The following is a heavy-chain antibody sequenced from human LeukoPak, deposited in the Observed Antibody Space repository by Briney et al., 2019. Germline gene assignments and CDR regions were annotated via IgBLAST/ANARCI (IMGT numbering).Heavy chain of an antibody. Sequence: SETLSLTCTVSGGSISGYYWIWVRQSPGKGLEWVGHIYSSGRSDYNPSLRSRVTMSEDTSKNQFSLTLSSVTAADTAVYYCARDNAATYDYWGQGILVTVSS. CDR1: GGSISGYY. CDR3: ARDNAATYDY. J-gene: IGHJ4*02. D-gene: IGHD1-26*01. V-gene: IGHV4-59*01. CDR2: IYSSGRS.